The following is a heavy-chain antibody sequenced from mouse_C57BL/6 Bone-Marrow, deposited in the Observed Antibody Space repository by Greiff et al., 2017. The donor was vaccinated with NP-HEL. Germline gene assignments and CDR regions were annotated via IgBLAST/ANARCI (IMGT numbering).Heavy chain of an antibody. D-gene: IGHD2-4*01. CDR2: IYPRDGST. Sequence: QVQLQQSGPELVKPGASVKLSCKASGYTFTSYDINWVKQRPGQGLEWIGWIYPRDGSTKYNEKFKGKATLTVDTSSSTAYMELHSLTSEDSAVYVCAREYYDYDDSFAYWGQGTLVTVSA. CDR1: GYTFTSYD. J-gene: IGHJ3*01. CDR3: AREYYDYDDSFAY. V-gene: IGHV1-85*01.